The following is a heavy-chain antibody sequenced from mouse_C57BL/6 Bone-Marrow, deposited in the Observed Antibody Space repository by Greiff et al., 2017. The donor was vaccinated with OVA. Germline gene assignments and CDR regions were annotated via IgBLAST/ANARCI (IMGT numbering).Heavy chain of an antibody. Sequence: VQLQQSGAELARPGASVKLSCKASGYTFTSYGISWVKQRTGQGLEWLGELYPRSGNTYYNEKFKGKATLTADKASSTADMERRRLTSEDSAGYFGAREWLCTTVVARRYVDVWGTGTTVTVSS. J-gene: IGHJ1*03. CDR2: LYPRSGNT. V-gene: IGHV1-81*01. D-gene: IGHD1-1*01. CDR1: GYTFTSYG. CDR3: AREWLCTTVVARRYVDV.